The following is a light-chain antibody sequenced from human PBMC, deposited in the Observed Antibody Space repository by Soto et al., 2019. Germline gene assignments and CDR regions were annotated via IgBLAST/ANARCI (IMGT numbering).Light chain of an antibody. CDR3: QQYGSSGYT. V-gene: IGKV3-20*01. J-gene: IGKJ2*01. CDR1: QSVRSSY. CDR2: GAS. Sequence: EIVLPPSPGLPALSPGEGATLSCRARQSVRSSYLAWYQQKPGQAPRLLIYGASSRATGIPDRFSGSGSGTDFTLTISRLKSEDFAVYYCQQYGSSGYTFGQGTKLEIK.